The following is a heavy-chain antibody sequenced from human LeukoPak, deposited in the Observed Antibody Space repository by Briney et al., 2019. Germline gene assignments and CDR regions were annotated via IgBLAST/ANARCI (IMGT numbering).Heavy chain of an antibody. D-gene: IGHD6-19*01. Sequence: ASVKVSCKASGYTFTGYYMHWVRQAPGQGLEWMGWINPNSGGTNYAQKFQGRVTMTRDTSISTAYMELSRLRSEDTAVYYCARTGYSSGWKPFDYWGQGTLVTVSS. CDR2: INPNSGGT. CDR1: GYTFTGYY. V-gene: IGHV1-2*02. J-gene: IGHJ4*02. CDR3: ARTGYSSGWKPFDY.